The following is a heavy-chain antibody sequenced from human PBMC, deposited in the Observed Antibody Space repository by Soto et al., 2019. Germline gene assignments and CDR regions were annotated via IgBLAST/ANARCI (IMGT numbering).Heavy chain of an antibody. CDR1: GYRFSSYW. J-gene: IGHJ6*02. V-gene: IGHV5-51*01. CDR3: ARQGSNGAYYYYGMYV. D-gene: IGHD3-16*01. CDR2: IYPGDSDT. Sequence: GESLKISCKGSGYRFSSYWIAWVRQMPGKGLEWMGIIYPGDSDTRYSPSFEGQVTISADKSNSTAYLQWSSLKASDTAMYYCARQGSNGAYYYYGMYVWGQGTTVTVSS.